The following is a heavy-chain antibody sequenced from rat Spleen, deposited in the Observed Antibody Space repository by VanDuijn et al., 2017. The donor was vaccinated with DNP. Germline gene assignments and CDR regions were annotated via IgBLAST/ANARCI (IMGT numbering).Heavy chain of an antibody. CDR3: ARGSSSIYWYFDF. J-gene: IGHJ1*01. CDR2: ISPSGGST. Sequence: EVQLVESGGGLVQPGRSLKLSCAASGFTFSNYDMAWVRQAPTKGLEWVASISPSGGSTYYRDSVKGRFTISRDDAKSSLYLQMNSLKSEDTATYYCARGSSSIYWYFDFWGPGTMVTVSS. D-gene: IGHD1-2*01. CDR1: GFTFSNYD. V-gene: IGHV5-25*01.